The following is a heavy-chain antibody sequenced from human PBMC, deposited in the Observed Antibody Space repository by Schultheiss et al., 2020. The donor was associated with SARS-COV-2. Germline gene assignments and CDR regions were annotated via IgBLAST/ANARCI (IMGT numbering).Heavy chain of an antibody. J-gene: IGHJ6*03. V-gene: IGHV4-59*12. Sequence: SQTLSLTCTVSGGSISSYYWSWIRQPPGKGLEWIGYIYYSGSTNYNPSLKSRVTISVDTSKNQFSLKLSSVTAADTAVYYCARGQRWRGYMDVWGKGTTVTVSS. CDR3: ARGQRWRGYMDV. CDR1: GGSISSYY. D-gene: IGHD4-23*01. CDR2: IYYSGST.